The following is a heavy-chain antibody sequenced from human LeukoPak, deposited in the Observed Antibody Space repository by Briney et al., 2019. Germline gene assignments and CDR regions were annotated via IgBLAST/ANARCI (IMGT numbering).Heavy chain of an antibody. CDR1: GYTFTSYG. CDR3: ARLVSSSWEQTGHYYCYYMDV. V-gene: IGHV1-18*01. J-gene: IGHJ6*03. CDR2: ISAYNGNT. Sequence: ASVKVSCKASGYTFTSYGINWVRQAPGQGLEWMGWISAYNGNTNYAQKLQGRVTMTTDTSTSTAYMELRSLRSDDTAVYYCARLVSSSWEQTGHYYCYYMDVWGKGTTVTVSS. D-gene: IGHD6-13*01.